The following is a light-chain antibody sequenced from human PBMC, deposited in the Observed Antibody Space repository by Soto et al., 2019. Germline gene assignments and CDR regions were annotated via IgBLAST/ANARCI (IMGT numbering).Light chain of an antibody. J-gene: IGKJ5*01. CDR3: QQYNNWPPT. CDR1: QSVSSS. Sequence: SRRTITLSRGERETRFCGASQSVSSSSLAWYQQKRGQAPRLLIHDVSIRATGIPARFNGSGSGTEFTLTISSLQSEDFAVYYCQQYNNWPPTSGQGTRLEIK. CDR2: DVS. V-gene: IGKV3-15*01.